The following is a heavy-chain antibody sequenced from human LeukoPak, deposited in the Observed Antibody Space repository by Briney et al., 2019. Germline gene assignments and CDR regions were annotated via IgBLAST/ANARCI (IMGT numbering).Heavy chain of an antibody. Sequence: ASVKVSCKASGYTFTGYYMHWVRQAPGQGLEWMGWINPNSGGTNYAQKFQGRVTMTRDTSISTAYMELSRLRSDDTAVYYCARDWSCEPLGLFGYWDQGTLVTVSS. CDR1: GYTFTGYY. J-gene: IGHJ4*02. CDR2: INPNSGGT. V-gene: IGHV1-2*02. CDR3: ARDWSCEPLGLFGY. D-gene: IGHD3-16*01.